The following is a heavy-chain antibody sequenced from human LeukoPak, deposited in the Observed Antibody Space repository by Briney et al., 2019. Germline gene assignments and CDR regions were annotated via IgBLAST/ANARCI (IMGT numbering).Heavy chain of an antibody. CDR2: IYHSGST. D-gene: IGHD3-16*01. J-gene: IGHJ4*02. CDR1: GGSISSSSYY. CDR3: ARHGTLGVDY. Sequence: SETLSLTCTVSGGSISSSSYYWGWIRQPPGKGLEWIGSIYHSGSTYYNPSLKSRVTISVDTSKNQFSLKLSSVTAADTAVYYCARHGTLGVDYWGQETLVTVSS. V-gene: IGHV4-39*01.